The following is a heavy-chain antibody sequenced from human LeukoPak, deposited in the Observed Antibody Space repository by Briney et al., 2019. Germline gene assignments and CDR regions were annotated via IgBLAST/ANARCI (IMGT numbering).Heavy chain of an antibody. CDR2: ISSSNSYI. D-gene: IGHD3-22*01. V-gene: IGHV3-21*01. J-gene: IGHJ4*02. Sequence: GGSLRLSCAASGFTFSSYSMNWVRQAPGKGLEWVSSISSSNSYIYYADSVKGRFTISRDNAKNSLYLQMNSLRAEDTAVYYCARAGDYYDSSGYALPSYWGQGTLVTVAS. CDR3: ARAGDYYDSSGYALPSY. CDR1: GFTFSSYS.